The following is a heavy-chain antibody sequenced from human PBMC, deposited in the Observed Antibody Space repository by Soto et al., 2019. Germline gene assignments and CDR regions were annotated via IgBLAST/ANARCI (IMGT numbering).Heavy chain of an antibody. Sequence: PGGSLRLSCAPSGFTSSSYAMSCVRQAPGKGLEWVSAISGSGGSTYYADSVKGRFTISRDNSKNTLYLQMNSLRAEDTAVYYCAKVHIGGATTRRHAFDIWGQGTMVTVSS. D-gene: IGHD1-26*01. V-gene: IGHV3-23*01. CDR2: ISGSGGST. CDR3: AKVHIGGATTRRHAFDI. CDR1: GFTSSSYA. J-gene: IGHJ3*02.